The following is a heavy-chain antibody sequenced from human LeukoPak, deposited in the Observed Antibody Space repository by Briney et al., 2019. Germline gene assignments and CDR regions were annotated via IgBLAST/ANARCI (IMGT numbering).Heavy chain of an antibody. V-gene: IGHV5-51*01. J-gene: IGHJ3*02. Sequence: GESLKISCKGSGYSFISYWIGWVRQMPGKGLEWMGIIYPGDSDTRYSPSFQGQVTISADKSISTAYLQWSSLKASDTAMYYCARRRNGLPLNDAIDIWGQGTMVTVSS. D-gene: IGHD5-18*01. CDR3: ARRRNGLPLNDAIDI. CDR2: IYPGDSDT. CDR1: GYSFISYW.